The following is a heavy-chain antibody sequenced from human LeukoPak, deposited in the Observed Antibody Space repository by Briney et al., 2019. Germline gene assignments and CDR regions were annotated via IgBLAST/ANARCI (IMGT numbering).Heavy chain of an antibody. CDR1: GFTFSSYG. V-gene: IGHV3-30*02. CDR3: AKAGRGPGSYYFDY. CDR2: IWYGGSNK. J-gene: IGHJ4*02. Sequence: PGGSLRLSCAASGFTFSSYGMHWVRQAPGKGLEWVAVIWYGGSNKYYADSVKGRFTISRGNSKNTLYLQMNSLRAEDTAVYYCAKAGRGPGSYYFDYWGQGTLVTVSS. D-gene: IGHD3-10*01.